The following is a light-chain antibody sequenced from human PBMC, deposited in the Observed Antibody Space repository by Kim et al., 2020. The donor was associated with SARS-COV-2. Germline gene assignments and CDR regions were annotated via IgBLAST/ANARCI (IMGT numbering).Light chain of an antibody. Sequence: GQSLTISCTGTSRDVGGYNFVSWYQQHPGKAPKLMIYDVSNRPSGISNRFSGSKSGNTASLTISGLQAEDEADYYCSSYTGSSTLVFGTGTKVTVL. CDR3: SSYTGSSTLV. V-gene: IGLV2-14*03. CDR2: DVS. CDR1: SRDVGGYNF. J-gene: IGLJ1*01.